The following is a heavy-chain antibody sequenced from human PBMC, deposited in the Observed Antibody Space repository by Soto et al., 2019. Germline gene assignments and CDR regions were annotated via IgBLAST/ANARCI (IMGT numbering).Heavy chain of an antibody. Sequence: GSLRLSCAASGFTFSSYAMHWVRQAPGKGLEWVAVISYDGSNKYYADSVKGRFTISRDNSKNTLYLQMNSLRAEDTAVYYCARAGLAYCGGDCSYYFDYWGQGTLVTVSS. J-gene: IGHJ4*02. CDR3: ARAGLAYCGGDCSYYFDY. CDR2: ISYDGSNK. V-gene: IGHV3-30-3*01. D-gene: IGHD2-21*02. CDR1: GFTFSSYA.